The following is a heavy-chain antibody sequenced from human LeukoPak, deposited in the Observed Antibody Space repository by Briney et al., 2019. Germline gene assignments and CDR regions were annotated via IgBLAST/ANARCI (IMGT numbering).Heavy chain of an antibody. V-gene: IGHV4-34*01. CDR3: ARAVASEYYFDS. CDR2: INHSGST. CDR1: GGSFSGYY. D-gene: IGHD5-12*01. Sequence: SETLSLTCAVYGGSFSGYYWSWIRQPPGKGLEWIGEINHSGSTNYNPSLKSRVTISVDTSKNQFSLKLSSVTAADTAVYYCARAVASEYYFDSWGQGTLVTVSS. J-gene: IGHJ4*02.